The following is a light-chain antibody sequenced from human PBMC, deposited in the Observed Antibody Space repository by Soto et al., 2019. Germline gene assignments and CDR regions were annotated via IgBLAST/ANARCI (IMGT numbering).Light chain of an antibody. CDR3: QQCGSSPET. CDR2: GAS. J-gene: IGKJ1*01. V-gene: IGKV3-20*01. CDR1: QSISSSF. Sequence: DIVLTQSPGTLSLSPGQRATLSCRASQSISSSFLAWYQQKPGQAPRLLIYGASSRATGIPDRFSGSGSGTDFTLTISRLEPEDFAVYYCQQCGSSPETFGQGTKVEMK.